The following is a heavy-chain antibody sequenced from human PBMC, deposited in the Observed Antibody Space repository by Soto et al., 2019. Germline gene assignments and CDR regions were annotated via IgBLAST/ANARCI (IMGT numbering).Heavy chain of an antibody. J-gene: IGHJ6*02. CDR2: IIPIFGTA. CDR1: GYTFTGYY. CDR3: ATRSDYGGNSVSYYYYGMDV. Sequence: SVKVSCKASGYTFTGYYMHWVRQAPGQGLEWMGGIIPIFGTANYAQKFQGRVTITADESTSTAYMELSSLRSEDTAVYYCATRSDYGGNSVSYYYYGMDVWGQGTTVTVSS. V-gene: IGHV1-69*13. D-gene: IGHD4-17*01.